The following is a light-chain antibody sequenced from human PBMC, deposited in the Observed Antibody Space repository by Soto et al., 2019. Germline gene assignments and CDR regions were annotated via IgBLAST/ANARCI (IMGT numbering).Light chain of an antibody. Sequence: QSVLTQPPSVSAAPGQKVTISCSGSSSNIGNNYVSWYQQLPGTAPKLLIYENNKRPSGIPDRFSGSKSGTSATLGITGLQTGDEADYYCGTWDSSLLGVFGGGTKLTVL. CDR2: ENN. V-gene: IGLV1-51*02. CDR3: GTWDSSLLGV. J-gene: IGLJ3*02. CDR1: SSNIGNNY.